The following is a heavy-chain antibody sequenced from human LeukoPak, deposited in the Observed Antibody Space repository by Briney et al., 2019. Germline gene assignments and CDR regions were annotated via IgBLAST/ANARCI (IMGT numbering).Heavy chain of an antibody. CDR1: GFTFSTYW. D-gene: IGHD6-13*01. CDR2: INSDGNII. CDR3: VAGMGNY. V-gene: IGHV3-74*01. J-gene: IGHJ4*02. Sequence: GGSLRLSSAASGFTFSTYWMHWVRQVPGKGLVWVSRINSDGNIITYADSVKGRFTISRDNARNMVYLQMNSLRAEGTAVYYCVAGMGNYWGQGTLVPV.